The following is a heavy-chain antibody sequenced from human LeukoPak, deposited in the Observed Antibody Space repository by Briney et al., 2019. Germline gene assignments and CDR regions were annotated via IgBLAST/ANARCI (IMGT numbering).Heavy chain of an antibody. V-gene: IGHV3-30*18. J-gene: IGHJ5*02. Sequence: QPGRSLRLSCAASGFTFSSYGMHWVRQAPGKGLEWVAVISYDGSNKYYADSVKGRFTISRDNSKNTLYLQMNSLRAEDTAVYYCAKIFCGGSCNWFDPWDQGTLVTVSS. CDR2: ISYDGSNK. CDR3: AKIFCGGSCNWFDP. D-gene: IGHD2-15*01. CDR1: GFTFSSYG.